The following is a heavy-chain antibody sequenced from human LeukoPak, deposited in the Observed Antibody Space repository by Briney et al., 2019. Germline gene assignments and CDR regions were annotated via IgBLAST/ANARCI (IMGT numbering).Heavy chain of an antibody. CDR3: ARDPRSASGYSYGFFDY. V-gene: IGHV4-4*07. CDR1: GGSISSYY. J-gene: IGHJ4*02. Sequence: SETLSLTCTVSGGSISSYYWSWIRQPAGKGLEWIGRIYTSGSTNYNPSLKSRVTMSVDTSKNQFSLKLSSVTAADTAVYYCARDPRSASGYSYGFFDYWGQGTLVTVSS. CDR2: IYTSGST. D-gene: IGHD5-18*01.